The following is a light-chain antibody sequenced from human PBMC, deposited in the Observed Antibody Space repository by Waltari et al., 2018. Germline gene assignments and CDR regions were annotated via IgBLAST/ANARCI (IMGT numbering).Light chain of an antibody. V-gene: IGKV3D-15*01. J-gene: IGKJ3*01. Sequence: EVVMTQSPATLSVSPGDRATLSCRASQSVSSNLAWYQQKPGQAPRLLIYGASTRATGIAARFSGNGSGTEFTLTISSLQSEDFAVYYCQQYKNWPPLFTFGPGTKVDMK. CDR1: QSVSSN. CDR3: QQYKNWPPLFT. CDR2: GAS.